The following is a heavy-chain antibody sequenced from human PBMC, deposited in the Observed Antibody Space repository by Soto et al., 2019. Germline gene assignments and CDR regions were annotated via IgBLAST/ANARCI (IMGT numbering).Heavy chain of an antibody. Sequence: QVQLQESGPGLVKASQTLSLTCTVSGASISGSDHYWSWIRQPPGKGLAWIGHHSYTGNSYTPYYNPSLHSRPTMSLDTSKNQFSLNMTSVTAADTAVYFCARSGRSLLDYWGQGALVSVSS. V-gene: IGHV4-30-4*01. D-gene: IGHD3-3*01. CDR3: ARSGRSLLDY. J-gene: IGHJ4*02. CDR2: HSYTGNSYTP. CDR1: GASISGSDHY.